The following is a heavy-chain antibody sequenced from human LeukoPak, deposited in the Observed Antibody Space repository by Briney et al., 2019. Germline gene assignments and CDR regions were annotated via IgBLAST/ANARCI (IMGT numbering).Heavy chain of an antibody. Sequence: GASVKVSFKASGYTFTSYDINWVRQATGQGLEWMGWMNPNSGNTGYAQKFQGRVTMTRNTSISTAYMELSSLRSEDTAVYYCARAQIRIAVAGTGWFDPWGQGTLVTVSS. CDR1: GYTFTSYD. J-gene: IGHJ5*02. V-gene: IGHV1-8*01. D-gene: IGHD6-19*01. CDR2: MNPNSGNT. CDR3: ARAQIRIAVAGTGWFDP.